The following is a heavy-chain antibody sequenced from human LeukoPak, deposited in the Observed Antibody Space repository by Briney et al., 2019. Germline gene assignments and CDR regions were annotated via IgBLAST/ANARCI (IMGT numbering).Heavy chain of an antibody. V-gene: IGHV3-30*18. CDR1: GFTFSSYG. J-gene: IGHJ4*02. CDR2: ISYDGSNK. Sequence: PGRSLRLSCAASGFTFSSYGMHWVRQAPGKGLEWVAVISYDGSNKYYADSVKGRFTISRDNSKNTLYLQMNSLRAEDTAVYYCAKDRWNTVTNGLFDYWGQGTLVTVSS. D-gene: IGHD4-17*01. CDR3: AKDRWNTVTNGLFDY.